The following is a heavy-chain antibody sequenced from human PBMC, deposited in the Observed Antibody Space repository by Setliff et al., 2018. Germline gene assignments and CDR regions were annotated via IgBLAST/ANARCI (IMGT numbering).Heavy chain of an antibody. V-gene: IGHV1-2*04. Sequence: ASVKVSCKASGYTFTGYYMHWVRQAPGQGLEWMGWINPNSGGTNYAQKFQGWVTMTRDTSISTAYMELSRLRSDDTAVYYCARRGMSSSWFQGYFDYWGQGTLVTVSS. CDR3: ARRGMSSSWFQGYFDY. J-gene: IGHJ4*02. CDR2: INPNSGGT. CDR1: GYTFTGYY. D-gene: IGHD6-13*01.